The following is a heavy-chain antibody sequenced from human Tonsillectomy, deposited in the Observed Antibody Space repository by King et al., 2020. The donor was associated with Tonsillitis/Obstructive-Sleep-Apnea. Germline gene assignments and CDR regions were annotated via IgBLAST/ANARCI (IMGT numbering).Heavy chain of an antibody. J-gene: IGHJ4*02. CDR2: ISGSSSYI. Sequence: VQLVESGGGLVKPGGSLRLSCAASGFTFSSYSMNWVRQAPGKGLEWVSCISGSSSYIYYADSVKGRSTISRDNAKNSLYLQMNSLRVEDSAVYYCARDLVGSSEDYWGQGTLVTVSS. V-gene: IGHV3-21*01. D-gene: IGHD6-6*01. CDR1: GFTFSSYS. CDR3: ARDLVGSSEDY.